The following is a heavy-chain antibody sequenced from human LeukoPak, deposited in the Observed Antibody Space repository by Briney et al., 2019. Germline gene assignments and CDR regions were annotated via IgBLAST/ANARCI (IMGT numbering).Heavy chain of an antibody. J-gene: IGHJ4*02. CDR2: IYHSGST. CDR3: ARGPPNWGYDY. CDR1: GGSISSGGYS. Sequence: LSLTSAVSGGSISSGGYSWSWIRQPPGKGLEWIGYIYHSGSTYYNPSLKSRVTISVDRSKNQFSLKLSSVTAADTAVFYCARGPPNWGYDYWGPGTLVTVSS. V-gene: IGHV4-30-2*01. D-gene: IGHD7-27*01.